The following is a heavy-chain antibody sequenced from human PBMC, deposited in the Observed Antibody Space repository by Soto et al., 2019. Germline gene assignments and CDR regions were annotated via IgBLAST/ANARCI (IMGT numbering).Heavy chain of an antibody. D-gene: IGHD6-6*01. Sequence: QVQLVQSGAEVQKSGSSVKVSCKASGGTFSSYAFNWVRQAPGQGLEWMGGIIPMFRTANYAQKFQGRVTITADESRRTAYMELSSLRSEDTAVYYCATDGSSSGGVGWFDPWGQGTLVTVSS. V-gene: IGHV1-69*01. CDR3: ATDGSSSGGVGWFDP. J-gene: IGHJ5*02. CDR2: IIPMFRTA. CDR1: GGTFSSYA.